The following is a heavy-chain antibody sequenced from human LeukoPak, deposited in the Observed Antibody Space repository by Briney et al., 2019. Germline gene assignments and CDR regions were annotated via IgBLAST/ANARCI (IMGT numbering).Heavy chain of an antibody. CDR3: VQARRKVDY. CDR1: GYTFTGYC. CDR2: INPNSGGT. J-gene: IGHJ4*02. Sequence: GASVKVSCKASGYTFTGYCMHWVRQAPGQGLEWMGWINPNSGGTNYAQKFQGRVTMTRDTSISTAYMELSRLRSDDTTVYYCVQARRKVDYWGQGTLVTVSS. V-gene: IGHV1-2*02. D-gene: IGHD6-6*01.